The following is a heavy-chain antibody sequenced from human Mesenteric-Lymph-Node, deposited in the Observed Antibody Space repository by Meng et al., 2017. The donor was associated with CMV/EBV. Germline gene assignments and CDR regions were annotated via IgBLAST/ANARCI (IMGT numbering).Heavy chain of an antibody. Sequence: LTVTVSAGSISSGAYYWSWNRQHPGKGLEWIGYIYYSGSTYYNPSIKSRVTISVDTSKNQFSLKLSSVTAADTAVYYCARDHGDYFDYWGQGTLVTVSS. CDR1: AGSISSGAYY. V-gene: IGHV4-31*03. J-gene: IGHJ4*02. CDR2: IYYSGST. D-gene: IGHD4-17*01. CDR3: ARDHGDYFDY.